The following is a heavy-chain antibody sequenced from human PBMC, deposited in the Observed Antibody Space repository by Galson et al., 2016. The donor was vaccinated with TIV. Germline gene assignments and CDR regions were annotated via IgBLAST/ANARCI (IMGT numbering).Heavy chain of an antibody. D-gene: IGHD4-11*01. J-gene: IGHJ3*02. CDR1: GFSFTSFS. CDR3: ARRGNYLADAFDI. V-gene: IGHV3-21*01. CDR2: ISATGSHI. Sequence: AASGFSFTSFSMTWVRQPPGKGLEWVSLISATGSHIYYAGSMRGRVTISRDNAKNSLYLQINSLRAEDTALYYCARRGNYLADAFDIWGQGTVVTVSS.